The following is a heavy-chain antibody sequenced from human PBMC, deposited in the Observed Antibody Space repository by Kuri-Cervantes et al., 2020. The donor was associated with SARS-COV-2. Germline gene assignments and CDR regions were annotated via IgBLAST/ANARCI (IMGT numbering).Heavy chain of an antibody. CDR2: INSDGSST. D-gene: IGHD3-22*01. Sequence: GGSLRLSCAASGFTFSSYWMHWVRQAPGKGLVWVSRINSDGSSTSYADSVKGRFTISRDNAKNSLYLQMNSLRAEDTAVYYCASPSSGYSGGFDYWGHGNLVNGSS. J-gene: IGHJ4*01. V-gene: IGHV3-74*01. CDR3: ASPSSGYSGGFDY. CDR1: GFTFSSYW.